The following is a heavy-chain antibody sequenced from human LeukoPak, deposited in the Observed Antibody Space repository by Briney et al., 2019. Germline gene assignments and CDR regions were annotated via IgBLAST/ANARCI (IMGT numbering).Heavy chain of an antibody. CDR1: GGSISSYY. Sequence: SETLSLTCTVSGGSISSYYWSWIRQPPGKGLEWIGYIYYSGSTNYNPSLKSRVTISVDTSKNQFSLKLSSVTAADTAVYYCARDVRDSSGYYLRAFGYWGQETLVTVPS. CDR2: IYYSGST. V-gene: IGHV4-59*01. CDR3: ARDVRDSSGYYLRAFGY. D-gene: IGHD3-22*01. J-gene: IGHJ4*02.